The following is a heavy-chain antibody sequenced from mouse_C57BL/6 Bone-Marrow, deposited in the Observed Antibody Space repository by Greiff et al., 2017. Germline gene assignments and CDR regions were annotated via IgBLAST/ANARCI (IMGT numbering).Heavy chain of an antibody. V-gene: IGHV5-17*01. CDR2: ISSGSSTI. D-gene: IGHD1-1*01. CDR1: GFTFSDYG. J-gene: IGHJ3*01. Sequence: EVQLQESGGGLVKPGGSLKLSCAASGFTFSDYGMHWVRQAPEKGLEWVAYISSGSSTIYYADTVEGRFTISRDNAKNTLFLQMTSLRSEDTAMYYCARPHYYGSSYPFAYWGQGTLVTVSA. CDR3: ARPHYYGSSYPFAY.